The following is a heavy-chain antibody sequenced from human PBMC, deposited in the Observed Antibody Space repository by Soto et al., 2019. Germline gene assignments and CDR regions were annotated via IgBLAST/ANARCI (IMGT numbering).Heavy chain of an antibody. CDR1: GYTFTSYG. J-gene: IGHJ5*01. CDR3: ARGVYVLRYFDWLPNCFDS. CDR2: ISAYNGNT. Sequence: GASVKVSCKASGYTFTSYGISWVRQAPGQGLEWMGWISAYNGNTNYAQKLQGRVTMTTDTSTSTAYMELRSLRSDDTAVYYCARGVYVLRYFDWLPNCFDSWGQGILVTVSS. D-gene: IGHD3-9*01. V-gene: IGHV1-18*01.